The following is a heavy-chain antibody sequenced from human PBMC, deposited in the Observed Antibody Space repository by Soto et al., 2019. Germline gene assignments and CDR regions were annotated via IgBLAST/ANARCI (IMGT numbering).Heavy chain of an antibody. D-gene: IGHD1-20*01. CDR1: GFTFSSYA. V-gene: IGHV3-23*01. Sequence: EVQLLESGGDLVQPGGSLRLSCTASGFTFSSYAMSWVRQAPGKGLDWVSTISGSGGSTYYADSVKGRFTISRDNSKNTLYLKMNSLRAEDTAVYYWAGRAVPGIIPLFDYWGQGTLVPVSS. J-gene: IGHJ4*02. CDR2: ISGSGGST. CDR3: AGRAVPGIIPLFDY.